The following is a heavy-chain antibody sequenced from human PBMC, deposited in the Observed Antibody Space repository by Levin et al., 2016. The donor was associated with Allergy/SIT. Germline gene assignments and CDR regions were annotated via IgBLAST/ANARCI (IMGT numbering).Heavy chain of an antibody. D-gene: IGHD1-26*01. CDR1: GFTFSDYY. V-gene: IGHV3-11*06. Sequence: GESLKISCAASGFTFSDYYMSWIRQAPGKGLEWVSYISSSSSYTNYADSVKGRFTISRDNAKNSLYLQMNSLRAEDTAVYYCARDRIISGSYLAYWGQGTLVTVSS. J-gene: IGHJ4*02. CDR3: ARDRIISGSYLAY. CDR2: ISSSSSYT.